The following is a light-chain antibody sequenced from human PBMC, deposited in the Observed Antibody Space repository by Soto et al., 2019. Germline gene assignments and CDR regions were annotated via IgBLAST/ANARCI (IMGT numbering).Light chain of an antibody. CDR2: DAS. CDR1: QSISSW. V-gene: IGKV1-5*01. CDR3: QQYNSYSPKT. J-gene: IGKJ1*01. Sequence: DIQMTQSPSTLSASVGDRVTITCRASQSISSWLPWYQQKPGKAPKLLIYDASSLESGVPSRFSGSGSGTEFPLTISSLQPDDFATYYCQQYNSYSPKTFGQGTKVEIK.